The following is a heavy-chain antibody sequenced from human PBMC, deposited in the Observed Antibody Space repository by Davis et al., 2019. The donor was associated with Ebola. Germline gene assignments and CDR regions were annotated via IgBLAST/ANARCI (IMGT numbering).Heavy chain of an antibody. CDR3: ARGWLRGGLDV. CDR2: TYYSSKWYN. D-gene: IGHD5-18*01. V-gene: IGHV6-1*01. Sequence: HSQTLSLTCAISGDSVSSAGWNWIRQSPSRGLEWLGRTYYSSKWYNDYAVSVKSRITINLDTSKNQFSLQLNSVTPEDTALYYCARGWLRGGLDVWGEGTTVTVSS. J-gene: IGHJ6*04. CDR1: GDSVSSAG.